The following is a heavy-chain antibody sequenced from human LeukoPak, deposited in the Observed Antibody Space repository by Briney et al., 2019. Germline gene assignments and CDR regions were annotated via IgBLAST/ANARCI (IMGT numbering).Heavy chain of an antibody. J-gene: IGHJ5*02. V-gene: IGHV4-31*03. CDR2: IYYSGST. CDR3: ARNAVAYCGGDCPNWFDP. D-gene: IGHD2-21*02. Sequence: SQTLSLTCTVSGGSISSGGYYWSWISQHPGKGLEWIGYIYYSGSTYYNPSLKSRVTISVDTSKNQFSLKLSSVTAADTAVYYCARNAVAYCGGDCPNWFDPWGQGTLVTVSS. CDR1: GGSISSGGYY.